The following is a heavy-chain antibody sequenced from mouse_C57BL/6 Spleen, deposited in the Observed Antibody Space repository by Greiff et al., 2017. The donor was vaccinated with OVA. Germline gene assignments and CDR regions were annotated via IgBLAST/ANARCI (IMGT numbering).Heavy chain of an antibody. V-gene: IGHV2-2*01. D-gene: IGHD2-3*01. CDR1: GFSLTSYG. Sequence: QVHVKQSGPGLVQPSQSLSITCTVSGFSLTSYGVHWVRQSPGKGLAWLGVIWSGGSTDYNAAFISRLSISKDNSKSQVFFKMNSLQADDTAIYYCARIYDGYLAWFAYWGQGTLVTVSA. CDR3: ARIYDGYLAWFAY. CDR2: IWSGGST. J-gene: IGHJ3*01.